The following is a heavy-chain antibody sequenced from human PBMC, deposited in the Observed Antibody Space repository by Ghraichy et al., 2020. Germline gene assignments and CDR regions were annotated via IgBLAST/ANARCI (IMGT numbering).Heavy chain of an antibody. CDR2: IRTKGYGGTP. CDR1: GFTFGDYA. D-gene: IGHD1-26*01. Sequence: GSLRLSCTTSGFTFGDYAMSWFRQAPGKGLEWVSFIRTKGYGGTPEYAESVKGRFIISRDDSKSIAYLQMNSLKIADTAEYYCTRAPAGATHFNYWGQGTLVTVSS. J-gene: IGHJ4*02. CDR3: TRAPAGATHFNY. V-gene: IGHV3-49*03.